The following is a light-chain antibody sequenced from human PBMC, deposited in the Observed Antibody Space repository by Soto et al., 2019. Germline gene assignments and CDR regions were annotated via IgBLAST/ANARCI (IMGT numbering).Light chain of an antibody. V-gene: IGKV3-15*01. CDR3: KQFGDWPS. CDR2: DSS. J-gene: IGKJ1*01. Sequence: EIGLTQSPATLSLSPGERATLSCRASQSVSSHLVWYQQKPGQAPRLLISDSSTTSTGIPARFSGSGSATEFPLTISRLQYDDSAIYYCKQFGDWPSFGLGTKVDI. CDR1: QSVSSH.